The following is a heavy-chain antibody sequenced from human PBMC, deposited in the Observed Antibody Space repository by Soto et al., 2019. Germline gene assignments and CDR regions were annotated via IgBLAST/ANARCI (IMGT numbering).Heavy chain of an antibody. D-gene: IGHD2-15*01. CDR2: IIPIFGTA. CDR3: ARREPGEDTYFQH. V-gene: IGHV1-69*13. CDR1: GGTFSSYA. J-gene: IGHJ1*01. Sequence: ASVKVSCKASGGTFSSYAISWVRQAPGQGLEWMGGIIPIFGTANYAQKFQGRVTITADESTSTAYMELSSLRSEDTAVYYCARREPGEDTYFQHWGQGTLVTVSS.